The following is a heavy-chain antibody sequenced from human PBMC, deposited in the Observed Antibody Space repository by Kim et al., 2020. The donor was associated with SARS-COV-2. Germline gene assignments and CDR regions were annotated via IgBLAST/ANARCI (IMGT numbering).Heavy chain of an antibody. V-gene: IGHV4-61*01. D-gene: IGHD2-21*01. CDR1: GDSVSSGSYY. CDR3: ARHRLTLIRGLDS. Sequence: SETLSLTCTVSGDSVSSGSYYWTWIRQPPGKGLEWIGFFYSGGNTNVNPSLESRVIISLDTSNNQFSLRLSSVTAADTAVYYCARHRLTLIRGLDSWGQG. CDR2: FYSGGNT. J-gene: IGHJ4*02.